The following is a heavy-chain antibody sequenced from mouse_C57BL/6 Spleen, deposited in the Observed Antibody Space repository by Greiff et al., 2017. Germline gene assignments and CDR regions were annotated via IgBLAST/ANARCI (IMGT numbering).Heavy chain of an antibody. V-gene: IGHV1-59*01. Sequence: QVQLKQPGAELVRPGTSVKLSCKASGYTFTSYWMHWVKQRPGQGLEWIGVIDPSDSYTNYNQKFKGKATLTVDTSSSTAYLQLSSLTSEDSAVYYCARKAQGFYFDYWGQGTTLTVSS. CDR2: IDPSDSYT. J-gene: IGHJ2*01. CDR3: ARKAQGFYFDY. CDR1: GYTFTSYW.